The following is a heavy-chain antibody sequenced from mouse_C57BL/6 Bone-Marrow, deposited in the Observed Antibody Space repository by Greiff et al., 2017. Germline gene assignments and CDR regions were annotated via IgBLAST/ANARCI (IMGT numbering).Heavy chain of an antibody. Sequence: VQLQQSGAELVRPGASVKLSCTASGFNIKDDYMHWVQQRPEQGLEWIGWIDPENGDTEYASKFQGKATITADTSSNTAYLQLSSLTSEDTAGYYYTTWEVYYDYGGAMDYWGRGTAVTVSS. J-gene: IGHJ4*01. CDR2: IDPENGDT. V-gene: IGHV14-4*01. D-gene: IGHD2-4*01. CDR1: GFNIKDDY. CDR3: TTWEVYYDYGGAMDY.